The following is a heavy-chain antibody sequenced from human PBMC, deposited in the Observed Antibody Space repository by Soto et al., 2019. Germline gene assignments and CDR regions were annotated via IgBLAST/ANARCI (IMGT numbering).Heavy chain of an antibody. V-gene: IGHV3-30*18. CDR3: AKRRNVLRFLEWSSGMEV. J-gene: IGHJ6*02. CDR2: ISYDGSNK. D-gene: IGHD3-3*01. CDR1: GFTFSSYG. Sequence: PGGSLRLSCAASGFTFSSYGIHWVRRAPGKGLERVAFISYDGSNKYYTDSVKGRFTISRDNSKNTLYLQMNGLRGEDTAVYYCAKRRNVLRFLEWSSGMEVWGQGTTVTVSS.